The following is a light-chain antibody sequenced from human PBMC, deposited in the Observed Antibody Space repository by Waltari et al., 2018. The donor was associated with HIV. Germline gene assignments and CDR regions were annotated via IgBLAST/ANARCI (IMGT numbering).Light chain of an antibody. CDR1: SSNL. Sequence: QSALTQPASVSGSPGQSITISCTGTSSNLVSWYQQHPGKAPKLLIYDVSKRPSGVSDRFSASKACNTAALTISGLLAEEEADYHCCSYVGVVNSFVLFGGGTKLTVL. J-gene: IGLJ2*01. CDR3: CSYVGVVNSFVL. V-gene: IGLV2-23*02. CDR2: DVS.